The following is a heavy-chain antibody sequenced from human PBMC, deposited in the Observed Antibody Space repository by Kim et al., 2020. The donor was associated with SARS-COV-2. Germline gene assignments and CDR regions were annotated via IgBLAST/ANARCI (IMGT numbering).Heavy chain of an antibody. D-gene: IGHD3-16*01. CDR3: AKIYSGSYADD. Sequence: GESLKISCQASGYDFSQNWIAWVRQMSGKGLEWMGMIYPGNSETKFSPSFQGQVSMSVDKSIRTAYLHWSSLRVSDSATYFCAKIYSGSYADDWGQGTL. J-gene: IGHJ4*02. CDR2: IYPGNSET. CDR1: GYDFSQNW. V-gene: IGHV5-51*06.